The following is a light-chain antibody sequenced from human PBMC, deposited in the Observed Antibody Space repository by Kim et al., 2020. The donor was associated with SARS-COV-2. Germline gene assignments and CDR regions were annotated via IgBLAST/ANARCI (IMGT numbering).Light chain of an antibody. CDR2: AAS. CDR1: QSISTS. J-gene: IGKJ1*01. Sequence: DIQMTQSPSTLSASIGDRVTITCWASQSISTSLAWYQQRPGKAPELLIYAASTLERGVPSRFSGKGSGTEFILTISSLQSDDFATYYCQQYKSFSTFGQGTKVDIK. V-gene: IGKV1-5*01. CDR3: QQYKSFST.